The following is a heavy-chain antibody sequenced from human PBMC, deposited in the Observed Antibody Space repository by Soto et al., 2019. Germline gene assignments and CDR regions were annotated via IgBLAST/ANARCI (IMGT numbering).Heavy chain of an antibody. J-gene: IGHJ6*02. Sequence: QVQLVQSGAEVKKPGSSVKVSCKASGGTFSNLAFSWVRQAPGQGLEWMGGIIPIFGTSNYAQKFQGRVTITADESTSTAYMELSSLRYEDTAMYYCSGDILLMLDAVDYYYCMHVWGQGTTVTVSS. V-gene: IGHV1-69*01. D-gene: IGHD2-8*01. CDR1: GGTFSNLA. CDR3: SGDILLMLDAVDYYYCMHV. CDR2: IIPIFGTS.